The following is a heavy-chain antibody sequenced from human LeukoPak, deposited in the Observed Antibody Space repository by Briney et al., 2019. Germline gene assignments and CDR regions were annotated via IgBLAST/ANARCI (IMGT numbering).Heavy chain of an antibody. CDR3: ARVPDYYDSSGYYFRRRYFDY. D-gene: IGHD3-22*01. Sequence: ASVKVSCKASGYTFTSYDINWVRQATGQGLEWMGWMNPNSGNTGYAQKFQGRVTMTRNTSISTAYMELSSLRSEDTAVYYCARVPDYYDSSGYYFRRRYFDYWGQGTLVTVSS. J-gene: IGHJ4*02. CDR2: MNPNSGNT. CDR1: GYTFTSYD. V-gene: IGHV1-8*01.